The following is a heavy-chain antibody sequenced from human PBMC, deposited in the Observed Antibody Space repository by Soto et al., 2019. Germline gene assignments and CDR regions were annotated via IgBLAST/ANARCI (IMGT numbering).Heavy chain of an antibody. Sequence: QVQLVESGGGVVQPGRSLRLSCAASGFTFSRYGMHWVRQAPGKGLEWVAVISYDGSNKYYADSVKGRFTISRDNSKNTLYLQMNSLRAEDTAVYYCAKDRRAMYYYYYYGMDVWGQGTTVTVSS. CDR3: AKDRRAMYYYYYYGMDV. D-gene: IGHD2-2*01. J-gene: IGHJ6*02. CDR1: GFTFSRYG. CDR2: ISYDGSNK. V-gene: IGHV3-30*18.